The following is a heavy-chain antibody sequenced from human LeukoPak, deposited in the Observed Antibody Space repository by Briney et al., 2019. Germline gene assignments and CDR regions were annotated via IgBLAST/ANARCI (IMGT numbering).Heavy chain of an antibody. CDR2: INHSGST. CDR3: VRSDAVAGIDY. D-gene: IGHD6-19*01. V-gene: IGHV4-34*01. CDR1: GGSFSGYY. J-gene: IGHJ4*02. Sequence: PSETLSLTCAVYGGSFSGYYWSWIRQPPGKGLEWIGEINHSGSTNYNPSLKSRVTISVDTSKNQFSLKLSSVTAADTAVYYCVRSDAVAGIDYWGQGTLVTVSS.